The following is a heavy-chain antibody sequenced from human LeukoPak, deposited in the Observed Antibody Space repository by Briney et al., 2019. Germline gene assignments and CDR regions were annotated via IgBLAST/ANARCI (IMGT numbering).Heavy chain of an antibody. D-gene: IGHD6-13*01. Sequence: PSETLSLTCAVYGGSLSGYYWSWIRQPPGKGLEWIGEINHSGSTNYNPSLKSRVTISVDTSKNQFSLKLSSVTAADTAVYYCARRAAAGKEDYWGQGTLVTVSS. CDR1: GGSLSGYY. CDR2: INHSGST. V-gene: IGHV4-34*01. J-gene: IGHJ4*02. CDR3: ARRAAAGKEDY.